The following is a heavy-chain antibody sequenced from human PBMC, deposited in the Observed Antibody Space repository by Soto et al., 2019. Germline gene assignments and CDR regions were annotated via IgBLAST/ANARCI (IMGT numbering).Heavy chain of an antibody. CDR3: ARARGYCAGPSGSLFCFYGLDV. V-gene: IGHV4-30-4*01. Sequence: QARLQESAPGLVKPSQTLSLTCTVSGDYNTSGNNHWNWLRQPPGKGLEWMGFIHHNGTTFYNPPRKSRVMISGETSENQISLKVTSVTAADTAVYYCARARGYCAGPSGSLFCFYGLDVWGEGTKVSVSS. J-gene: IGHJ6*04. D-gene: IGHD2-15*01. CDR1: GDYNTSGNNH. CDR2: IHHNGTT.